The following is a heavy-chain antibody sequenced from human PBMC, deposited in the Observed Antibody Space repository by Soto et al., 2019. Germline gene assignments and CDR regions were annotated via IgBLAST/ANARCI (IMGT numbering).Heavy chain of an antibody. V-gene: IGHV4-59*12. CDR3: GGFYMVGGVMGVFNI. CDR1: GGSISSYY. Sequence: PSETLSLTCTVSGGSISSYYWSWIRQPPGKGLEWIGYIYYSGSTNYNPSLKSRVTISVDTSKNQFSLKLSSVTAADTAVYYCGGFYMVGGVMGVFNIWGQGKMVTVSS. D-gene: IGHD3-10*01. CDR2: IYYSGST. J-gene: IGHJ3*02.